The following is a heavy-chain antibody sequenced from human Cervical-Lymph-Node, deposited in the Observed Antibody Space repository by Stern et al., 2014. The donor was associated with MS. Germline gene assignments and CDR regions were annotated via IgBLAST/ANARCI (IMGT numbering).Heavy chain of an antibody. V-gene: IGHV4-39*01. Sequence: QLQLQESGPGLVKPSETLSLTCTVSGASVSSGSYYWGWIRQSPGKRLEWIGYVYYTGTPYSNPSLSSRVTISLDTSNNHFFLNLTSGTATDTAVYYCARHDQFLGGMDVWGQGTTVTVSS. D-gene: IGHD3-3*01. CDR3: ARHDQFLGGMDV. CDR2: VYYTGTP. J-gene: IGHJ6*02. CDR1: GASVSSGSYY.